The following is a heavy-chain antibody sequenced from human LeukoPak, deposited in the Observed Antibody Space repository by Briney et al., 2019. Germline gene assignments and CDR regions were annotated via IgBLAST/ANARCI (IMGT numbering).Heavy chain of an antibody. V-gene: IGHV4-31*03. J-gene: IGHJ5*02. Sequence: PSETLSLTCTVSGGSISSGGYSWSWIRQHPGKGLEWIGYIYYSGSTYYNPSLKSRVTISVDTSKNQFSLKLSSVTAADTAVYYCARQLTDYRHSIAAAGTHWFDPWGQGTLVTVSS. CDR1: GGSISSGGYS. CDR2: IYYSGST. CDR3: ARQLTDYRHSIAAAGTHWFDP. D-gene: IGHD6-13*01.